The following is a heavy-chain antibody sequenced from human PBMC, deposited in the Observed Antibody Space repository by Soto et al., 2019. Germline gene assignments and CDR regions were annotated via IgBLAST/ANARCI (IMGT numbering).Heavy chain of an antibody. Sequence: PGGSLRLSCAASGFTFSSYGMHWVRQAPGKGLEWVAVISYDGSNKYYADSVKGRFTISRDNSKNTLYLQMNSLRAEDTAVYYCAKANYDFWSGYPTSGYWGQGTLVTVSS. CDR3: AKANYDFWSGYPTSGY. J-gene: IGHJ4*02. V-gene: IGHV3-30*18. CDR2: ISYDGSNK. D-gene: IGHD3-3*01. CDR1: GFTFSSYG.